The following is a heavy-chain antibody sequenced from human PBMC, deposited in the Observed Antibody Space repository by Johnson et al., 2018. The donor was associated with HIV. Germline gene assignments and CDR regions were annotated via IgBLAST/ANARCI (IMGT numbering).Heavy chain of an antibody. J-gene: IGHJ3*02. D-gene: IGHD1-26*01. CDR3: AKRYSGSLRDTFDI. Sequence: EKLVESGGGLVQPGGSLRLSCAASEFNVSSNYMNWVRQAPGRGLEWVSVVYSGGYTYYADSVKGRFTISRDTSKNTLYLQMKSLRAEDTAVYYCAKRYSGSLRDTFDIWGQGTMVTVSS. CDR1: EFNVSSNY. CDR2: VYSGGYT. V-gene: IGHV3-66*01.